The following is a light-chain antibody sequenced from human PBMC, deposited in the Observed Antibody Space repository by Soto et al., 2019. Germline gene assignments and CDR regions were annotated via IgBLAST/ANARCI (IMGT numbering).Light chain of an antibody. CDR3: QVWDSSSDHLVV. CDR2: YDS. CDR1: NIGSKS. Sequence: SYELTQPPSVSVAPGKTARITCGGNNIGSKSVHWYQQKPGQAPVLVIYYDSDRPSGIPERFSGSNSENTATLTISRVEAGDEADYYCQVWDSSSDHLVVFGGGTKLTVL. V-gene: IGLV3-21*04. J-gene: IGLJ2*01.